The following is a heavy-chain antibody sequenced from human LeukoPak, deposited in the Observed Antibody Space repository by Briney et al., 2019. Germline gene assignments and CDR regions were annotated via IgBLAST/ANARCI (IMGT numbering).Heavy chain of an antibody. Sequence: GGSLRLSCAASGFTFDDYGMSWVRQAPGKGLEWVSLISWDGGSTYYADSVKGRFTISRDNSKNSLYLQMNSLRAEDTALYYCAKDHNGLRYFDWLFDYWGQGTLVTVSS. D-gene: IGHD3-9*01. CDR3: AKDHNGLRYFDWLFDY. J-gene: IGHJ4*02. V-gene: IGHV3-43D*03. CDR1: GFTFDDYG. CDR2: ISWDGGST.